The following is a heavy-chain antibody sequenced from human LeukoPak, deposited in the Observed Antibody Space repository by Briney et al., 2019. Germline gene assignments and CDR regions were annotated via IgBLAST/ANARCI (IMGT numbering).Heavy chain of an antibody. CDR2: IYYSGST. V-gene: IGHV4-39*01. Sequence: SKTLSLTCTVSGGSISSSSYYWGWIRQPPGKGLEWIGSIYYSGSTYYNPSLKSRVTISVDTSKNQFSLKLSSVTAADTAVYYCARQVDPFGDHRHFDLWGRGTLVTVSS. J-gene: IGHJ2*01. CDR3: ARQVDPFGDHRHFDL. CDR1: GGSISSSSYY. D-gene: IGHD3-10*01.